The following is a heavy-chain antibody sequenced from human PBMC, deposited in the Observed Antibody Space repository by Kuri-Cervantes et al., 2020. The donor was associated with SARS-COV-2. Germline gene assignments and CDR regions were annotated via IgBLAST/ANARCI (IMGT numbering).Heavy chain of an antibody. CDR3: ARWSIVGATRGLLWHYGMDV. D-gene: IGHD1-26*01. V-gene: IGHV3-53*01. CDR2: IYSGGST. J-gene: IGHJ6*02. CDR1: RFTVSSNY. Sequence: GGSLRLSCAASRFTVSSNYMSWVRQAPGKGLEWVSVIYSGGSTYYADSVKGRFTISRDNSKNTLYLQMNSLRAEDTALYYCARWSIVGATRGLLWHYGMDVWGQGPMVTVSS.